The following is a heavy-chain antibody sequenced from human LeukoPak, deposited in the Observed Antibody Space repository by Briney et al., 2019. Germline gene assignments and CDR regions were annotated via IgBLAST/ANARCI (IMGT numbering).Heavy chain of an antibody. CDR1: GGSFSGYY. CDR2: IYYSGST. Sequence: SETLSLTCAVYGGSFSGYYWSWIRQPPGKGLEWIGYIYYSGSTYYNPSLKSRVTISVDTSKNQFSLKLSSVAAADTAVYYCASYSSGWYWFDPWGQGTLVTVSS. CDR3: ASYSSGWYWFDP. J-gene: IGHJ5*02. D-gene: IGHD6-19*01. V-gene: IGHV4-34*09.